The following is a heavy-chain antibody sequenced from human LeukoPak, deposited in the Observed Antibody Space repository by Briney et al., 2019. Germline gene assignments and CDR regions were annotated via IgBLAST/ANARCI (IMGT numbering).Heavy chain of an antibody. D-gene: IGHD3-3*01. CDR1: GYTFTSYD. CDR3: ARGRRHYDFWSGYYRNYYFDY. Sequence: ASVKVSCKASGYTFTSYDINWVRQATGQGLEWMGWMSPNSGNTGYAQKFQGRVTMTRNTSISTAYMELSSLRSEDTAVYYCARGRRHYDFWSGYYRNYYFDYWGQGTLVTVSS. V-gene: IGHV1-8*01. J-gene: IGHJ4*02. CDR2: MSPNSGNT.